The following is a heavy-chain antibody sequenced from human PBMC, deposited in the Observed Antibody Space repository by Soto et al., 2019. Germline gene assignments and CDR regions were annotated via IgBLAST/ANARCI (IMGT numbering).Heavy chain of an antibody. D-gene: IGHD6-19*01. V-gene: IGHV4-59*01. CDR1: GGSISSYY. CDR3: ARERYSSGWHDWWFDP. CDR2: IYYSGST. J-gene: IGHJ5*02. Sequence: PETLSLTCTVSGGSISSYYWSWIRQPPGKGLEWIGYIYYSGSTNYNPSLKSRVTISVDTSKNQFSLKLSSVTAADTAVYYRARERYSSGWHDWWFDPWGQGTLVTVSS.